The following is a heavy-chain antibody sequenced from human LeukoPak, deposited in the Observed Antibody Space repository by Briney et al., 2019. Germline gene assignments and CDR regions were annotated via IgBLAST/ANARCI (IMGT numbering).Heavy chain of an antibody. J-gene: IGHJ4*02. CDR1: GFTFSSHW. CDR2: ISGSGDNT. V-gene: IGHV3-23*01. Sequence: GGSLRLSCAASGFTFSSHWMSWVRQAPGKGLEWVSGISGSGDNTYYADSVKGRFTISRDNSKNTLYVQVNSLGTEDTAAYYCAKGSYYDSSGSFYFDYWGQGTLVTVSS. CDR3: AKGSYYDSSGSFYFDY. D-gene: IGHD3-22*01.